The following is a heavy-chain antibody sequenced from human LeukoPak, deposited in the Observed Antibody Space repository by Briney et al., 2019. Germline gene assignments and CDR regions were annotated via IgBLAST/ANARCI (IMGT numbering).Heavy chain of an antibody. V-gene: IGHV4-59*01. CDR3: ARVYYGSGSPPYFDY. J-gene: IGHJ4*02. D-gene: IGHD3-10*01. Sequence: TTSETLSLTCTVSGGSISSYYWSWIRQPPGKGLEWIGYIYYSGSTNYNPSLKSRVTISVDTSKNQFSLKLSSVTAADTAVYYCARVYYGSGSPPYFDYWGQGTLVTVSS. CDR1: GGSISSYY. CDR2: IYYSGST.